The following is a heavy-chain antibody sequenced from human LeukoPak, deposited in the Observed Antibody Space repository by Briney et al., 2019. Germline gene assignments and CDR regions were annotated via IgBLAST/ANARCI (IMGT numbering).Heavy chain of an antibody. Sequence: PSETLSLTCSVSGGSVRSDISHWSWIRQPPGKGLEWTGYVHYSGSANYNPSLQSRVTISVDTSKNQFSLNLNSVTAADTAVYYCARGGAARLHFQNWGQGTLVTVSS. D-gene: IGHD6-6*01. J-gene: IGHJ1*01. V-gene: IGHV4-61*01. CDR2: VHYSGSA. CDR3: ARGGAARLHFQN. CDR1: GGSVRSDISH.